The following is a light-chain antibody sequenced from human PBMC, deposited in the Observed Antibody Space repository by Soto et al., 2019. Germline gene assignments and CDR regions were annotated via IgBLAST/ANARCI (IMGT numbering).Light chain of an antibody. Sequence: EIQSYKAPSALSASVGDRVTITCRASHGIGNDLGCYQQKPGKDPKRLIYLTYSLQTGVPSRFSGSGSGTEFSLPISSLQPEDSATYFCLQHTSYLRTFGQGSKVDI. CDR1: HGIGND. J-gene: IGKJ1*01. V-gene: IGKV1-17*01. CDR2: LTY. CDR3: LQHTSYLRT.